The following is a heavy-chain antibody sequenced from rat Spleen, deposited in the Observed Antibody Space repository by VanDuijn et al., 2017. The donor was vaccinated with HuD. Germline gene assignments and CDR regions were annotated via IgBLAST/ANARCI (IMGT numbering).Heavy chain of an antibody. CDR2: IWTGGST. CDR3: ARWYGYNYFDY. D-gene: IGHD1-9*01. V-gene: IGHV2-30*01. Sequence: QVQLKESGPDLVQPSQTLSLTCTVSGFSLTSYNVHWVRQPTGKGLEWMGVIWTGGSTDYNSALKSRLSISRDTSKSQVFLKMNSLKTEDTAMYFCARWYGYNYFDYWGQGVMVIVSS. J-gene: IGHJ2*01. CDR1: GFSLTSYN.